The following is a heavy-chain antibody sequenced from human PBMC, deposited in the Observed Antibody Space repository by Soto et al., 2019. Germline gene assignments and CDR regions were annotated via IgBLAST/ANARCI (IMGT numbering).Heavy chain of an antibody. CDR3: ARDSADIVVVVAANYYYGMDV. V-gene: IGHV1-69*01. CDR2: IIPIFGTA. D-gene: IGHD2-15*01. Sequence: QVQLVQSGAEVKKPGSSVKVSCKASGGTFSSYAISWVRQAPGQGLEWMGGIIPIFGTANYAQKFQGRVTITADESTSTAYMELSSLRSEDTAVYYCARDSADIVVVVAANYYYGMDVWGQGTTVTVSS. CDR1: GGTFSSYA. J-gene: IGHJ6*02.